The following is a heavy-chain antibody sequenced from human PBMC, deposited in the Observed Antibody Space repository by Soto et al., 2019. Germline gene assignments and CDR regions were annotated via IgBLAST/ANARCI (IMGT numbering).Heavy chain of an antibody. V-gene: IGHV3-73*01. D-gene: IGHD4-17*01. CDR3: TYDYGDFLGNFDY. Sequence: VRQASGKGLEWVGRIRSKASSYATAYAASVKGRFTISRDDSKNTAYLQMNSLKTEDTAVYYCTYDYGDFLGNFDYWGQGTLVTVSS. J-gene: IGHJ4*02. CDR2: IRSKASSYAT.